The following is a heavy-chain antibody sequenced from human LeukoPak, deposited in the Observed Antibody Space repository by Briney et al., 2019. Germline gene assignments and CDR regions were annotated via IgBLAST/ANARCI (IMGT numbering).Heavy chain of an antibody. V-gene: IGHV4-31*03. J-gene: IGHJ4*02. D-gene: IGHD3-22*01. Sequence: SETLSLTCTVSGGSISSGGYYWSWNRQHPGKGLEWIGYIYYSGSTYYNPSLKSRVTISVDTSKNQFSLKLSSVTAADTAVYYCARHYYDSSGYSVGFDYWGQGTLVTVSS. CDR3: ARHYYDSSGYSVGFDY. CDR1: GGSISSGGYY. CDR2: IYYSGST.